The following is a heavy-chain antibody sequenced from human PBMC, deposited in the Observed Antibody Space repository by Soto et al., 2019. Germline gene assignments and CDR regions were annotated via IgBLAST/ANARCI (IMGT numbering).Heavy chain of an antibody. J-gene: IGHJ4*02. CDR3: ARTGTDGADY. V-gene: IGHV2-26*01. CDR1: GISISNARMG. D-gene: IGHD1-1*01. CDR2: IFSIDEK. Sequence: QVTLKESGPVLVHPTETLPLTCTVSGISISNARMGVRWFRQPPGKALEWLAHIFSIDEKSYRTSLKSRLTISRDTAKSHVVLTMTTMDPVDTATYYCARTGTDGADYWGQGTLVTVSS.